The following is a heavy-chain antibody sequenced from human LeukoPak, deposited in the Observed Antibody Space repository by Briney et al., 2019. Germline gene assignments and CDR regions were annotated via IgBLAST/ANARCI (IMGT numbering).Heavy chain of an antibody. CDR3: ARDRSTGDGYFDY. D-gene: IGHD3-16*01. Sequence: GGSLRLSCAASGFTFSSNWMHWVRQAPGKGLEWVSSISSSSYIYYADSVKGRFTISRDNAKNSLYLQMNSLRAEDTAVYYCARDRSTGDGYFDYWGQGTLVTVSS. CDR1: GFTFSSNW. CDR2: ISSSSYI. J-gene: IGHJ4*02. V-gene: IGHV3-21*01.